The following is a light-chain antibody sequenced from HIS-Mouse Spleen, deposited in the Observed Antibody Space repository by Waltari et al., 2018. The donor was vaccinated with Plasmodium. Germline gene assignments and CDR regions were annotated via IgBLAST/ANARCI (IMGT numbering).Light chain of an antibody. CDR2: KDT. J-gene: IGLJ3*02. V-gene: IGLV3-25*03. Sequence: SYELTQPPSVSVSPGQTARITCSGDALPKQYAYWYQQKPGQAPVLVIYKDTERPSGLPERFSGSSSGTTVTLTISGVQAEDEADYYCQSADSSGTYKRVFGGGTKLTVL. CDR3: QSADSSGTYKRV. CDR1: ALPKQY.